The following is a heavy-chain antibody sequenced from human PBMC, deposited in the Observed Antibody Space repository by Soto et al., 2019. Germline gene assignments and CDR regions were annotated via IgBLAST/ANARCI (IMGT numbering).Heavy chain of an antibody. V-gene: IGHV3-30-3*01. CDR1: GFTFSSYA. CDR2: ISYDGSNK. Sequence: GGSLRLSCAASGFTFSSYAMHWVRQAPGKGLEWVAVISYDGSNKYYADSVKGRFTISRDNSKNTLYLQMNSLRAEDTAVYYCARDHCSSSSCYLQYYYYYMDVWGKGSTVTVSS. D-gene: IGHD2-2*01. J-gene: IGHJ6*03. CDR3: ARDHCSSSSCYLQYYYYYMDV.